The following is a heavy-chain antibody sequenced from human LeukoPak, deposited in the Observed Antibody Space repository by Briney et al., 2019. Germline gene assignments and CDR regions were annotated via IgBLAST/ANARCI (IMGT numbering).Heavy chain of an antibody. CDR2: ITSSGTYI. D-gene: IGHD1-26*01. V-gene: IGHV3-21*01. Sequence: PGGSLRLSCAASGFTFSNYNMNWVRQAPGKAMEWVSSITSSGTYIFYADSVKGRFTISRDNAKNSLYLQMDSLGPEDTAVCYCARDPYSGNYGNDYYYYMDVWGKGTTVTISS. J-gene: IGHJ6*03. CDR3: ARDPYSGNYGNDYYYYMDV. CDR1: GFTFSNYN.